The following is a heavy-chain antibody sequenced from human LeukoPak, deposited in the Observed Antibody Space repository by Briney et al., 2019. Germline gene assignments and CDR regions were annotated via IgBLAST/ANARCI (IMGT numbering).Heavy chain of an antibody. Sequence: GGSLRLSCAASGFTFSNYWMSWVRQAPGKGLEWVANIKQDGSEKYYVDSVKGRFTISRDNAKNSLYLQMNSLRAEDTAVYYCARDRPLWYYDILTGYYQGQDAFDIWGQGTTVTVSS. D-gene: IGHD3-9*01. V-gene: IGHV3-7*04. J-gene: IGHJ3*02. CDR2: IKQDGSEK. CDR1: GFTFSNYW. CDR3: ARDRPLWYYDILTGYYQGQDAFDI.